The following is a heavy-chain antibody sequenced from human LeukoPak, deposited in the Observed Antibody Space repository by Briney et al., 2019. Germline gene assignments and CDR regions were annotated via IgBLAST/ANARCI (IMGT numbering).Heavy chain of an antibody. J-gene: IGHJ4*02. V-gene: IGHV3-53*01. CDR3: ARDPLVYM. CDR1: GFTVSTNY. Sequence: GGSLRLSCAASGFTVSTNYMSWVRQPPGKGLEWVSVIFSAGSTYYADSVKGRFTISRDNAKNTVYLQMNSLRAEDTAVYYCARDPLVYMWGQGSLVTVSS. D-gene: IGHD2-2*02. CDR2: IFSAGST.